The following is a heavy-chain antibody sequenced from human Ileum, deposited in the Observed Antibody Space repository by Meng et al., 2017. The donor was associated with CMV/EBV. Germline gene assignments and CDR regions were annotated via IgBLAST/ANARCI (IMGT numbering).Heavy chain of an antibody. CDR3: AKVGFGWYSIDY. CDR2: IRYDGTVQ. J-gene: IGHJ4*02. Sequence: VQRGGFGGGVVQPGGSRRLSCAASGFTFSIYGMHLVRQAPGKGLEWVAFIRYDGTVQNYADSVKGRFTISRDNSWNMLSLEMNSLRPEDTAVYYCAKVGFGWYSIDYWGQGTLVTVSS. D-gene: IGHD6-19*01. V-gene: IGHV3-30*02. CDR1: GFTFSIYG.